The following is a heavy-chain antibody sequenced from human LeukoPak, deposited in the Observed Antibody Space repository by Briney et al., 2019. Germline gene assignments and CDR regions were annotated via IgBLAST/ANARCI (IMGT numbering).Heavy chain of an antibody. CDR1: GFIFSNYA. J-gene: IGHJ6*04. V-gene: IGHV3-48*04. Sequence: GGSLRLSCAASGFIFSNYAMNWVRQAPGKGLEWVSYISSSSSTIYYADSVKGRFTISRDNAKNTLYLQMNSLRAEDTAVYYCARAASGSPIPDVWGKGTTVTVSS. D-gene: IGHD3-10*01. CDR2: ISSSSSTI. CDR3: ARAASGSPIPDV.